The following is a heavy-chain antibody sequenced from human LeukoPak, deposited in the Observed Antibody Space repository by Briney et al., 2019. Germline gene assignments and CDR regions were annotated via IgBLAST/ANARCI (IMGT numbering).Heavy chain of an antibody. D-gene: IGHD1-1*01. V-gene: IGHV4-59*01. CDR3: ARIGEWNDLSQ. CDR1: GGALNSNY. CDR2: IYYNGRTT. Sequence: SETLSLTCSLSGGALNSNYWRWFRLPPGKGLEWIGYIYYNGRTTNYNPSLKGRVSISVDSSKNQFSLNLRSVTAADTAVYYCARIGEWNDLSQWGQGTLVNVSS. J-gene: IGHJ4*01.